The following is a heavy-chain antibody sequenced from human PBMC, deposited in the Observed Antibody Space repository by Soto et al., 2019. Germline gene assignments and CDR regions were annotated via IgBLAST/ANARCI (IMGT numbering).Heavy chain of an antibody. CDR2: IIPIFGTA. V-gene: IGHV1-69*13. CDR1: GGTFSSYA. J-gene: IGHJ3*02. D-gene: IGHD1-26*01. CDR3: ARDPPHSGSYAFDI. Sequence: GASVKVSCKASGGTFSSYAISWVRQAPGQGLEWMGGIIPIFGTANYAQKFQGRVTITADESTSTAFMELSSLRSEDTAVYYCARDPPHSGSYAFDIWGQGTMVTVSS.